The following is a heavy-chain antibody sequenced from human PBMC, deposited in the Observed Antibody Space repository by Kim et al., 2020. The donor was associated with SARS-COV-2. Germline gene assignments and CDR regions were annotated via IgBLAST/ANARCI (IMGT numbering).Heavy chain of an antibody. D-gene: IGHD3-3*01. J-gene: IGHJ6*02. CDR1: GGSISSSNW. Sequence: SETLSLTCAVSGGSISSSNWWSWVRQPPGKGLEWIGEIYHSGSTNYHPSLKSRVTISVDKSKNQFSLKLSSVTAADTAVYYCASTFWSGYRNYYYYGMDVWGQGTTVTVSS. V-gene: IGHV4-4*02. CDR3: ASTFWSGYRNYYYYGMDV. CDR2: IYHSGST.